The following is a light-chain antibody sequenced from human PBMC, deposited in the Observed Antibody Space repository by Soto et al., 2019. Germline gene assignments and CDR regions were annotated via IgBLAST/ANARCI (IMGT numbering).Light chain of an antibody. V-gene: IGKV1-9*01. CDR2: AAS. CDR3: QQLNSYPIT. Sequence: DIQLTQSPSFLSASVGDRVTITCRASQRTNSFLAWYQQTPGKAPNLLIYAASTLQTGGPSRFSGSESGTEFTLTISSLQPEDFATYYCQQLNSYPITFGQGTRLEIK. J-gene: IGKJ5*01. CDR1: QRTNSF.